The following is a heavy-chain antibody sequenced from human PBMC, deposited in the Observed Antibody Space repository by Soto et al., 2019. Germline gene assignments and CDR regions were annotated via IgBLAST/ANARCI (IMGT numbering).Heavy chain of an antibody. V-gene: IGHV4-59*01. J-gene: IGHJ4*01. CDR1: GDSMDSFY. CDR3: ARDATLRH. Sequence: SETLSLTCTVSGDSMDSFYWNWIRQPPGKGLEWIGNIYYTGSTIYNPSLKSRVSISIDTSKNQFSLQLSSVAAADTAIYYCARDATLRHWGHGTLVTVSS. D-gene: IGHD2-15*01. CDR2: IYYTGST.